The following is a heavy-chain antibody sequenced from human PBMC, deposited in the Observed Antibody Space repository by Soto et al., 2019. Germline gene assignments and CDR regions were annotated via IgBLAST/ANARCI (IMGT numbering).Heavy chain of an antibody. CDR2: IVPMLGTP. CDR1: GDTFNYYS. CDR3: AKLVRGGLVP. Sequence: VQLVQSEAEVKKPGSSVKVSCEASGDTFNYYSIHWVRQAPGQGLEWMGDIVPMLGTPNYAQKFQGRVTIYADISTRTAYMNLSSLRSEDTALYYCAKLVRGGLVPWGQGTLVTVSS. D-gene: IGHD2-15*01. J-gene: IGHJ5*02. V-gene: IGHV1-69*06.